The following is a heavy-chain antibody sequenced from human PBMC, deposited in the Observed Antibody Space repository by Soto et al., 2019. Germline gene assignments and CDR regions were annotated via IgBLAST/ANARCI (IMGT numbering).Heavy chain of an antibody. Sequence: QVQLQESGPGLVKPSETLSLTCTVSGGSISSYYWSWIRQPPGKGLEWIGYIYYSGSTNYNPSLKRRVTISVDTSKNQCSLKLSSVTAADTAVYYCARDRTYGRGAFDIWGQGTMVTVSS. CDR2: IYYSGST. CDR3: ARDRTYGRGAFDI. J-gene: IGHJ3*02. V-gene: IGHV4-59*01. CDR1: GGSISSYY. D-gene: IGHD3-10*01.